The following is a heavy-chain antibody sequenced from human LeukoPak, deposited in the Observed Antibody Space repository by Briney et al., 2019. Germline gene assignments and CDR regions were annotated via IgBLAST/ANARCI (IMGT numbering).Heavy chain of an antibody. V-gene: IGHV1-18*01. CDR2: ISAYNGNT. Sequence: GASVKVSCKASGYTFTSYGISWVRQAPGQGLEWMGWISAYNGNTNYAQKLQGRVTMTTDTSTSTAYMELRSLRSDDTAVYYCARDRVYGSGSYYTDYWGQGTLVTVSS. CDR1: GYTFTSYG. D-gene: IGHD3-10*01. J-gene: IGHJ4*02. CDR3: ARDRVYGSGSYYTDY.